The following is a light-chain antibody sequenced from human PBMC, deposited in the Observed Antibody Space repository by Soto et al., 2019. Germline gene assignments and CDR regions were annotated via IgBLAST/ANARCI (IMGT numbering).Light chain of an antibody. V-gene: IGKV3-20*01. CDR1: QSVSSSY. J-gene: IGKJ1*01. CDR2: GAS. Sequence: EIVLTKSPGTQSLSPGERATLSCRASQSVSSSYLAWYQQKPGQAPRLLIYGASSRATGIPDRFSGSGSGTDFTLTISRLEPEDFAVYYCQQYGSSPRTFGQGTKVDIK. CDR3: QQYGSSPRT.